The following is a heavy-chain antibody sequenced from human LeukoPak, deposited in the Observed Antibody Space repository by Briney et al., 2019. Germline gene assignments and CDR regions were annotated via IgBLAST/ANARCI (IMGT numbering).Heavy chain of an antibody. CDR3: ARTSHSGYMVRGVLYYGMDV. D-gene: IGHD3-10*01. CDR1: GGSISGDGYH. V-gene: IGHV4-39*01. CDR2: IHYSGST. Sequence: SETLSLTCSVSGGSISGDGYHWGWIRRPPGKGLEWIGSIHYSGSTCYKTSLKSLVTIDVDTSKNQFSLKLSSVTAADTAVYYCARTSHSGYMVRGVLYYGMDVWGQGTTVTVSS. J-gene: IGHJ6*02.